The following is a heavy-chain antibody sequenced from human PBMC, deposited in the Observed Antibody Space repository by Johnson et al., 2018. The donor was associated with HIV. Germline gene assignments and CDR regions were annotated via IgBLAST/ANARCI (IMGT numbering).Heavy chain of an antibody. Sequence: VQLVESGGGLVQPGGSLRLSCAASGFTFSSYVMHWVRQAPGKGLEYVSGISSKGGSTYYANSVKGRFTISRDNSKNTLYLQMGSLRAEDMAVYYCAKGGYCSGGSCYPDAFDIWGQGTMVTVSS. CDR3: AKGGYCSGGSCYPDAFDI. CDR2: ISSKGGST. CDR1: GFTFSSYV. J-gene: IGHJ3*02. D-gene: IGHD2-15*01. V-gene: IGHV3-64*01.